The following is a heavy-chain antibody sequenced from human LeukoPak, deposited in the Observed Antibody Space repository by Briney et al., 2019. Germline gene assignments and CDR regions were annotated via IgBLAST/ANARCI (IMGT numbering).Heavy chain of an antibody. CDR1: GGSISNTSYY. CDR2: IYYSGTT. V-gene: IGHV4-39*07. CDR3: ARDLHYGSGSFDY. D-gene: IGHD3-10*01. J-gene: IGHJ4*02. Sequence: SETLSLTCTVSGGSISNTSYYWGWIRQPPGKGLEWIGSIYYSGTTYYNPSLKSRVTISVDTSKNQFSLKLSSVTAADTAVYYCARDLHYGSGSFDYWGQGTLVTVSS.